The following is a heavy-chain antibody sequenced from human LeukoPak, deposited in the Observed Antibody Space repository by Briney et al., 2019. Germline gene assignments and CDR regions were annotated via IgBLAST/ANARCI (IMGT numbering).Heavy chain of an antibody. CDR3: ARDRYDTAYYYYGMDV. CDR2: IYYSGST. CDR1: GGSISSYY. Sequence: PSETLSLTCTVSGGSISSYYWSWIRQPPGKGLEWIGYIYYSGSTNYNPSLKSRVTISVDTSKNQFSLKLSSVTAADTAVYHCARDRYDTAYYYYGMDVWGQGTTVTVSS. J-gene: IGHJ6*02. V-gene: IGHV4-59*01. D-gene: IGHD3-22*01.